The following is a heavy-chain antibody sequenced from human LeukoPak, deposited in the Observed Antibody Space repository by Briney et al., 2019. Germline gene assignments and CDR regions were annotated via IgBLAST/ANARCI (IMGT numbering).Heavy chain of an antibody. Sequence: GASVKVSCKASGYTFTSYAMNWVRQAPGQRLEWMGWINAGNGNTKYSQKFQGRVTITRDTSASTAYMELSSLRSEDTAVYYCARYERSTLFDYWGQGTLVTVSS. V-gene: IGHV1-3*01. CDR3: ARYERSTLFDY. CDR2: INAGNGNT. CDR1: GYTFTSYA. J-gene: IGHJ4*02. D-gene: IGHD3-16*01.